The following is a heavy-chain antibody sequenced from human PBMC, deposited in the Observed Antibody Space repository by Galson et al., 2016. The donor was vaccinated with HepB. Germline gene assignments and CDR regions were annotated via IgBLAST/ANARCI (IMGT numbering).Heavy chain of an antibody. J-gene: IGHJ4*02. CDR3: ARPASWGGDYFDS. D-gene: IGHD3-16*01. V-gene: IGHV3-30-3*01. CDR1: GFTFSISS. Sequence: SLRLSCAASGFTFSISSMHWVRQAPGKGLEWVAFISTDGSTTYYADSVKGRFTISRDNSKNAVYLQVNSLRAEDTAVYYCARPASWGGDYFDSWGQGTLVTVSS. CDR2: ISTDGSTT.